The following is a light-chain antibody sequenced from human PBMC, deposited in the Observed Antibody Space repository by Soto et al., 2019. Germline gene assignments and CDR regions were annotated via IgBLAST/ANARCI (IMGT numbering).Light chain of an antibody. Sequence: EIVMTQSPVTLSVFPGESATLSCRASQAVGSSLAWYQQKPGQAPRLLIYGASTRATGIPARFSGSGYGTEFTLTISSLQSEYSAIYYCQQYHCWVTFGQETKVDIK. CDR3: QQYHCWVT. J-gene: IGKJ1*01. V-gene: IGKV3-15*01. CDR1: QAVGSS. CDR2: GAS.